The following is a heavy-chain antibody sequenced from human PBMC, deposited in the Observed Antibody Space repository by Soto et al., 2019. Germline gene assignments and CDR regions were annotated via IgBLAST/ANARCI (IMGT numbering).Heavy chain of an antibody. J-gene: IGHJ3*02. CDR1: GYTFTDYH. D-gene: IGHD5-12*01. CDR3: ARRPSGYSGYDRAFDM. CDR2: INCNSGGI. Sequence: QVLLVQSGAEVKKPGASVKVSCKASGYTFTDYHIHWVRQAPGQGLEWMGWINCNSGGINYAQKFKGWVTIARDTSISTAYMELSRLRSHDTAVYYCARRPSGYSGYDRAFDMWGQGTMVTVSS. V-gene: IGHV1-2*04.